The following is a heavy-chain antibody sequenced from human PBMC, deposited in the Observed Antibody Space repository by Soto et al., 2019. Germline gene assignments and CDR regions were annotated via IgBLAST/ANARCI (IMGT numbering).Heavy chain of an antibody. CDR2: INAGNGNT. D-gene: IGHD2-15*01. CDR3: ARGPGGPDGPGDY. J-gene: IGHJ4*02. Sequence: QVQLVQSGAEVKKPGASVKVSCKASGYTFTSYAMHWVRQAPGQRLEWMGWINAGNGNTKYSQKFQGRVTITRDTSESTAYMELSSLSSEDTAVYYCARGPGGPDGPGDYWGQGTLVTVSS. V-gene: IGHV1-3*01. CDR1: GYTFTSYA.